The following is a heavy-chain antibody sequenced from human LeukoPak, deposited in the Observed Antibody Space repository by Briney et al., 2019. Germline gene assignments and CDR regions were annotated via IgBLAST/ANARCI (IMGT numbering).Heavy chain of an antibody. CDR2: INPNSGGT. CDR3: ARSGAVVDPDY. V-gene: IGHV1-2*06. D-gene: IGHD6-19*01. J-gene: IGHJ4*02. CDR1: GYTFTGYY. Sequence: GASAKVSCKASGYTFTGYYMHWVRQAPGQGLEWMGRINPNSGGTNYVQKFQGRVTMTRDTSISTAYMELSRLRSHDTAVYYCARSGAVVDPDYWGQGTLVTVSS.